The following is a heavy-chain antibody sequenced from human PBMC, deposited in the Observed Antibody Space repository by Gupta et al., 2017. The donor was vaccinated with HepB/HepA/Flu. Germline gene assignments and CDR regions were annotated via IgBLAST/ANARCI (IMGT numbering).Heavy chain of an antibody. Sequence: VQLVQSGAEVKKPGSSVKVSCKASGGTFSSYAISWVRQAPGQGLEWMGGIIPIFGTANYAQKFQGRVTITADESTSTAYMELSSLRSEDTAVYYCASMRRFLEWVPFYYYMDVWGKGTTVTVSS. CDR1: GGTFSSYA. CDR2: IIPIFGTA. V-gene: IGHV1-69*01. D-gene: IGHD3-3*01. J-gene: IGHJ6*03. CDR3: ASMRRFLEWVPFYYYMDV.